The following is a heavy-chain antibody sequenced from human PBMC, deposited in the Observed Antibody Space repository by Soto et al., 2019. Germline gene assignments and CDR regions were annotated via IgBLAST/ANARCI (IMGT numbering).Heavy chain of an antibody. J-gene: IGHJ5*02. V-gene: IGHV4-39*01. CDR1: GGSISSSSYY. CDR2: IYYSGST. Sequence: WETLSLTCTVSGGSISSSSYYWGWIRQPPGKGLEWIGSIYYSGSTYYNPSLKSRVTISVDTSKNQFSLKLSSVTAADTAVYYCARQSGYDILTGYYIGGVNWFDPWGQGTLVPVSS. D-gene: IGHD3-9*01. CDR3: ARQSGYDILTGYYIGGVNWFDP.